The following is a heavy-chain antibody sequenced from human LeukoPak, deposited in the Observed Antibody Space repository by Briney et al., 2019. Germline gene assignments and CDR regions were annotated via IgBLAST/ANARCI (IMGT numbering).Heavy chain of an antibody. CDR2: IKSDGST. J-gene: IGHJ5*02. V-gene: IGHV3-74*01. CDR1: GFTFSSYW. D-gene: IGHD3-10*01. Sequence: GGSLRLSCAASGFTFSSYWVLWVRQTPGKGLVWVSRIKSDGSTIHADSVKGRFTISRDNAKNTLYLQMNSLRAEDTAIYYCARAVTYFYGSVTYDWFDPWGQGTLVTVSS. CDR3: ARAVTYFYGSVTYDWFDP.